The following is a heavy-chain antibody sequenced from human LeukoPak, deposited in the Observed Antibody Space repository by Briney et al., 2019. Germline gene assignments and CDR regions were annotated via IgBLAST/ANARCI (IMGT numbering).Heavy chain of an antibody. V-gene: IGHV3-11*01. D-gene: IGHD3-9*01. CDR3: ARGDSYYDILTGYYADSY. Sequence: GGSLRLSCAASGFTFSDYYMSWIRQAPGKGLEWVSYISSSGSTIYYAVSVKGRFTISRDNAKNSLYLQMNSLRAEDTAVYYCARGDSYYDILTGYYADSYWGQGTLVTVSS. CDR2: ISSSGSTI. J-gene: IGHJ4*02. CDR1: GFTFSDYY.